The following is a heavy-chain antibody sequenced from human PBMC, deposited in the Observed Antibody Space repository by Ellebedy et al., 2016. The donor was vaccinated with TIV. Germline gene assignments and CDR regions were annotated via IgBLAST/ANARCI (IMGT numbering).Heavy chain of an antibody. CDR1: SGSFTAFY. Sequence: SETLSLTXAVNSGSFTAFYWSWIRQSPGQGLQWLAEINHSGTTNYNPSLDSRVTTSVDPSRKQFSLRVTSVTAADTAVYYCGRGRYWGFDVWGQGTVVTVSS. D-gene: IGHD2-21*01. CDR3: GRGRYWGFDV. J-gene: IGHJ3*01. V-gene: IGHV4-34*01. CDR2: INHSGTT.